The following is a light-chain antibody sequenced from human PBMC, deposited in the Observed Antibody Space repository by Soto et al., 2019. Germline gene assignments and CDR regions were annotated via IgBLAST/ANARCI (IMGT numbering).Light chain of an antibody. CDR1: QSVSSNS. CDR3: QKYGDSPPT. CDR2: GTS. J-gene: IGKJ1*01. V-gene: IGKV3-20*01. Sequence: EIVLTQSPGTLSLSPGESATLSCRASQSVSSNSLAWYRRNPGQPPSLLIYGTSTRATDIPRRFSGSGSGTDFPLTSTRLEPEEFAVYFCQKYGDSPPTFGQGTKVEVK.